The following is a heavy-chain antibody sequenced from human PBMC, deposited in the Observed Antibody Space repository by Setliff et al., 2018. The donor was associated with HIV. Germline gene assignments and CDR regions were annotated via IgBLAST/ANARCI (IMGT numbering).Heavy chain of an antibody. CDR1: RDSINGHW. CDR3: ARAASYYDSSGYWAPPKYFDY. CDR2: IHYSGIT. V-gene: IGHV4-59*11. D-gene: IGHD3-22*01. Sequence: SETLSLTCTVSRDSINGHWWSWIRQPPGKGLEWTGSIHYSGITHYNPSLKSRLTMSVDTSKNQVPLKLTSVTAADTAVYYCARAASYYDSSGYWAPPKYFDYWGQGTLVTVSS. J-gene: IGHJ4*02.